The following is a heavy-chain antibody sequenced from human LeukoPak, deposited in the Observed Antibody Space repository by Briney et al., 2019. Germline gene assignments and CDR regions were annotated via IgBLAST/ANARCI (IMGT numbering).Heavy chain of an antibody. CDR2: INHSGST. D-gene: IGHD6-13*01. V-gene: IGHV4-34*01. CDR3: ARVVGSGYSSSWYVVNWFDP. CDR1: GGSISGYY. J-gene: IGHJ5*02. Sequence: SETLSLTCTVSGGSISGYYWSWIRQPPGKGLEWIGEINHSGSTNYNPSLKSRVTISVDTSKNQFSLKLSSVTAADTAVYYCARVVGSGYSSSWYVVNWFDPWGQGTLVTVSS.